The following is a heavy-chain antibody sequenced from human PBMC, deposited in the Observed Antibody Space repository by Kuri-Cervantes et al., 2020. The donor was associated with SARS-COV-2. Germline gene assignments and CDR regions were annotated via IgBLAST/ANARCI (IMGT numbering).Heavy chain of an antibody. J-gene: IGHJ4*02. V-gene: IGHV1-2*02. Sequence: ASVKVSCKASGYTFTGYYMHWVRQAPGQGLEWMGWINPNSGGTSYAQKFQGRVTMTRDTSISTAYMELSRLRSDDTAVYYCARASSIVVVPAAPFDYWGQGTLVTVSS. CDR2: INPNSGGT. CDR1: GYTFTGYY. D-gene: IGHD2-2*01. CDR3: ARASSIVVVPAAPFDY.